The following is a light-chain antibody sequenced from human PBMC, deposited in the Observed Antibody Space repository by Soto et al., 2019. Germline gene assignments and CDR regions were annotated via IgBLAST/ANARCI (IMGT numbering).Light chain of an antibody. CDR3: QHYDYSRT. CDR2: DVS. J-gene: IGKJ1*01. V-gene: IGKV1-5*01. CDR1: QSVSDS. Sequence: DIQMTQSPSTLSASVGDTVTITCRASQSVSDSLAWYQVKPGEAPKLLIFDVSNLETGVPSRFSGSGSGTEFSLTIRGLQPDDFANYYCQHYDYSRTLGQGTKVDIK.